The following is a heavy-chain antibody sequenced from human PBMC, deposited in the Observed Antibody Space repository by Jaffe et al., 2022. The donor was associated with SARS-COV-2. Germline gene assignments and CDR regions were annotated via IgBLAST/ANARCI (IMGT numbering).Heavy chain of an antibody. CDR1: GFTFSSYA. CDR3: AKESGYDILTGYYRFDY. Sequence: EVQLVESGGGLVQPGGSLRLSCAASGFTFSSYAMSWVRQAPGKGLEWVSAISGSGGSTYYADSVKGRFTISRDNSKNTLYLQMNSLRADDTAVYYCAKESGYDILTGYYRFDYWGQGTLVPVSS. J-gene: IGHJ4*02. D-gene: IGHD3-9*01. CDR2: ISGSGGST. V-gene: IGHV3-23*04.